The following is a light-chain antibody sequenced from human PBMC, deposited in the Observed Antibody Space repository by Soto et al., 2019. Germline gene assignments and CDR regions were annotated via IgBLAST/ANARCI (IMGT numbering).Light chain of an antibody. CDR2: DDT. Sequence: SYELTQAPSATAAPGQTATITCGGSNIGSKSVHWYQHKPVQGPVLVVYDDTDRPSGIPDRVSGSNSGHTATLTINMVEAGDEAGYYCQVWDSNTEHSVFGGGTKLTVL. CDR1: NIGSKS. V-gene: IGLV3-21*02. J-gene: IGLJ2*01. CDR3: QVWDSNTEHSV.